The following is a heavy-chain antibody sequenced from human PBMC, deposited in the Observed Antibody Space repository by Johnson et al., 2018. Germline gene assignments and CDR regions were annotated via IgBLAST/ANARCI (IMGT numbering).Heavy chain of an antibody. CDR2: IKNEGSET. D-gene: IGHD5-24*01. V-gene: IGHV3-7*01. Sequence: EVQLLETGGGLVQPGGSLRLSCAASGFPFRSYWMSWVRQAPGKGLEWVAHIKNEGSETYYVDPVRGRFTISRNNAQNSVYLQMVSLRAEDTAVYYCAKDRTGNWHGHFQYWGQGTLVTVSS. CDR3: AKDRTGNWHGHFQY. J-gene: IGHJ1*01. CDR1: GFPFRSYW.